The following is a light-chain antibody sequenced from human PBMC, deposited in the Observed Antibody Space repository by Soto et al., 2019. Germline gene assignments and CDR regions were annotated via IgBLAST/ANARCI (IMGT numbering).Light chain of an antibody. V-gene: IGKV3-15*01. CDR2: GAS. CDR3: QQCLDWLRT. Sequence: EIGVTKSPSALSEYPWERATLSCRASQSVGSDLVWYRQKPGQAPRLLIYGASNRATGVPDRFSGSGSGTVFTLTISSLESDDFAVYYCQQCLDWLRTFGQGTKVDIK. J-gene: IGKJ1*01. CDR1: QSVGSD.